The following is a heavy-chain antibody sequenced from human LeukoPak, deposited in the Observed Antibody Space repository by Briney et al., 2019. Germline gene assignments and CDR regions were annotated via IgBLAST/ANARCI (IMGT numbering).Heavy chain of an antibody. CDR1: GFTFSSYA. Sequence: PGGSLRLSCAAFGFTFSSYAMSWVRQAPGKGLEWVSAISGSGGSTYYADSVKGRFTISRDNSKNTLYLQMNSLRAEDTAVYYCAKKEEVLLWFGESPQFDPWGQGTLVTVSS. CDR2: ISGSGGST. V-gene: IGHV3-23*01. J-gene: IGHJ5*02. CDR3: AKKEEVLLWFGESPQFDP. D-gene: IGHD3-10*01.